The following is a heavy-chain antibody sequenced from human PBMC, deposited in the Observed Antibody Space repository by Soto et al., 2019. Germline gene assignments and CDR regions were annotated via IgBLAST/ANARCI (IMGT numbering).Heavy chain of an antibody. CDR1: GYTFTSYA. D-gene: IGHD2-15*01. CDR2: INAGNGNT. Sequence: QVQLVQSGAEVKKPGASVKVSCKASGYTFTSYAMHWVRQAPGQRLEWMGWINAGNGNTKYSQKFQGRVTITRDTSASTAYMELSSLRSEDTAVYYCARDPYCSGGSCYAGAFDIWGQGTMVTVSS. CDR3: ARDPYCSGGSCYAGAFDI. V-gene: IGHV1-3*01. J-gene: IGHJ3*02.